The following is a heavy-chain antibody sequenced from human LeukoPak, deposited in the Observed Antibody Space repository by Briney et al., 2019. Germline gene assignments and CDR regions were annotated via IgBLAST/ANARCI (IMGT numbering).Heavy chain of an antibody. CDR2: VTNKDHSYTT. J-gene: IGHJ4*02. D-gene: IGHD5-24*01. V-gene: IGHV3-72*01. Sequence: GSLRLSCAASGFTFSHHFMDWVRQAPGKGLEWIGRVTNKDHSYTTHYAASVKGRFAVSRDDSKSSLYLQMNSLKTEDTAVYYCTRDLVEMATIAFDYWGQGTLVTVSS. CDR1: GFTFSHHF. CDR3: TRDLVEMATIAFDY.